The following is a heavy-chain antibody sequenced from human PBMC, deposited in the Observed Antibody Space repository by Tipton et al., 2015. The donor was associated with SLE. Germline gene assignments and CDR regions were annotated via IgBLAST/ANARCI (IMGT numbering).Heavy chain of an antibody. CDR1: GGSFSGYY. J-gene: IGHJ4*02. Sequence: SLRLSCAVYGGSFSGYYWSWIRQPPGKGLEWISVIYSGGSTYYADSVKGRFTISRDNSKNTLYLQMNSLRAEDTAVYYCARGGRGYGDLDYWGQGTLVTVSS. CDR2: IYSGGST. CDR3: ARGGRGYGDLDY. D-gene: IGHD4-17*01. V-gene: IGHV3-53*05.